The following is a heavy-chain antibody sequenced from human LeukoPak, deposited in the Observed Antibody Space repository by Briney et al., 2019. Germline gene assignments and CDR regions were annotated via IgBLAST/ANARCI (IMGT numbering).Heavy chain of an antibody. CDR1: GGSISSSSYY. CDR3: ARDAPDYWGSKDYFDY. J-gene: IGHJ4*02. D-gene: IGHD7-27*01. V-gene: IGHV4-39*07. CDR2: IYYSGST. Sequence: SETLSLTCTVSGGSISSSSYYWGWIRQPPGKGLEWIGSIYYSGSTYYNPSLKSRVTISVDTSKNQFSLKLSSVTAADTAVYYCARDAPDYWGSKDYFDYWGQGTLVTVSS.